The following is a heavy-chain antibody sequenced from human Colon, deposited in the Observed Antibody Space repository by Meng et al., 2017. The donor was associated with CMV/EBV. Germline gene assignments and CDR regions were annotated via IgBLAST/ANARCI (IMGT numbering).Heavy chain of an antibody. CDR2: ISFGAIYT. CDR3: ARDLSPYTTLHKGGQLVDF. J-gene: IGHJ4*02. Sequence: GGSLRLSCAASGLTLSDYAMNWVRQAPGKGLEWVSYISFGAIYTDYADLVKGRFTISRDNGKNSLYLQMNSLTVEDSAVYYCARDLSPYTTLHKGGQLVDFWGQGTLVTVSS. V-gene: IGHV3-21*01. D-gene: IGHD3-16*01. CDR1: GLTLSDYA.